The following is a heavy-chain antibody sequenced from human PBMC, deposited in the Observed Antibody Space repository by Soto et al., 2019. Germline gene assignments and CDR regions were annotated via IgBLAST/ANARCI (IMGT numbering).Heavy chain of an antibody. D-gene: IGHD3-10*01. CDR2: VRRSGDTI. J-gene: IGHJ3*01. CDR1: GFRFSGYE. CDR3: TRSSGWFGADAFDL. Sequence: GGSLRLPCAISGFRFSGYELSWICQASGKGPEWVSFVRRSGDTIYYVDSVNGRFSISRDNVKNSVYLRVKNLSEVETAAYSRTRSSGWFGADAFDLWGQGTMVTVSS. V-gene: IGHV3-11*01.